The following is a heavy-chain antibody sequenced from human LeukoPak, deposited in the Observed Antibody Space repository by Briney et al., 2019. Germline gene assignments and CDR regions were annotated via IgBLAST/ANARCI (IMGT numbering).Heavy chain of an antibody. CDR2: IGHTGSTM. Sequence: GGSLRLSCAASGFRFSSYSMNWVRQAPGKGLEWVSYIGHTGSTMSYADSVKGRFTISRDNARNSLHLQMNSLRAEDTAVYYCAIPPLSGTGSSRPLAEIDVWGQGTTVTVSS. J-gene: IGHJ6*02. CDR3: AIPPLSGTGSSRPLAEIDV. CDR1: GFRFSSYS. D-gene: IGHD3-10*01. V-gene: IGHV3-48*04.